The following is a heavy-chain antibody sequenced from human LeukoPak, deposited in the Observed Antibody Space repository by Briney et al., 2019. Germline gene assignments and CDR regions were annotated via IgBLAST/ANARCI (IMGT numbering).Heavy chain of an antibody. V-gene: IGHV1-8*03. J-gene: IGHJ6*03. D-gene: IGHD3-16*01. CDR2: MNPNSGNT. CDR1: GYTFTSYD. Sequence: ASVKVSCKASGYTFTSYDINWVRQATGQGLEWMGWMNPNSGNTGYAQKFQGRVTITRNTSISTAYMELSSLRSEDTAVYYRARGQGDDQGIYMDVWGKGTTVTVSS. CDR3: ARGQGDDQGIYMDV.